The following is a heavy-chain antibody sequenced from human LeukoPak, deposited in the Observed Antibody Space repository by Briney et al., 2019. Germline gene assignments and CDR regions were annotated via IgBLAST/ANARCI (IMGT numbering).Heavy chain of an antibody. CDR3: ARGVAVAYLDY. Sequence: PSETLSLTCTVSGGSISSHYWSWIRQPPGKGLEWIGYIYYSGSTNYNASLKSRVTISVDTSKNQFSLKLSSVTASDTAVYFCARGVAVAYLDYWGQGTLVTVSS. J-gene: IGHJ4*02. CDR1: GGSISSHY. V-gene: IGHV4-59*11. D-gene: IGHD6-19*01. CDR2: IYYSGST.